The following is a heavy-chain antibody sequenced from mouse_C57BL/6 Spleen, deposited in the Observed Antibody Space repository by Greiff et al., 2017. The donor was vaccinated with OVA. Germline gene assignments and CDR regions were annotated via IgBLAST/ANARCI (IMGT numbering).Heavy chain of an antibody. D-gene: IGHD1-1*01. Sequence: QVQLQQSGAELVRPGTSVKVSCKASGYAFTNYLIEWVKQRPGQGLEWIGVINPGSGGTNYNEKFKGKATLTADKSSSTAYMQLSSLTSEDSAVYFCARSSITTVVYDYWGQGTTLTVSS. J-gene: IGHJ2*01. CDR2: INPGSGGT. V-gene: IGHV1-54*01. CDR1: GYAFTNYL. CDR3: ARSSITTVVYDY.